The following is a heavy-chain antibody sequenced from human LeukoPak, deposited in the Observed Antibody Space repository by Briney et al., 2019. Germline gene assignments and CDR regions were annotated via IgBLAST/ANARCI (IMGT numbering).Heavy chain of an antibody. J-gene: IGHJ6*03. CDR1: GFTFSDYY. Sequence: GGSLRLSCAASGFTFSDYYMSWIRQAPGKGLEWVSYISSSGSTIYYADSVKGRFTISRDNAKNSLYLRMNSLRAEDTAVYYCARSSIAARPFYMDVWGKGTTVTVSS. CDR2: ISSSGSTI. D-gene: IGHD6-6*01. V-gene: IGHV3-11*04. CDR3: ARSSIAARPFYMDV.